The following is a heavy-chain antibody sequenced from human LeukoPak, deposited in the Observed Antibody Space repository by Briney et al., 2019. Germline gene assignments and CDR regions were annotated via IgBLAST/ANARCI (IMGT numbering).Heavy chain of an antibody. J-gene: IGHJ4*02. CDR3: ARDLHPRLTGYFDQ. CDR1: GYTFTSYG. CDR2: ISAYNGNT. V-gene: IGHV1-18*01. Sequence: ASVKVACKASGYTFTSYGIFWVRQAPGQGLEWMGWISAYNGNTNYAQKLQGRVTMTTDTSTSTAYMELRSLRSDDTAVYYCARDLHPRLTGYFDQWGQGTVVTVSS. D-gene: IGHD3-16*01.